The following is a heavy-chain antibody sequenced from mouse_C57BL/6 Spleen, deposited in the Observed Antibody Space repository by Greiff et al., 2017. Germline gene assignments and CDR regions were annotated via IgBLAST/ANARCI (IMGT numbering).Heavy chain of an antibody. CDR3: ARGKLLRGPYWYFDV. J-gene: IGHJ1*03. D-gene: IGHD1-1*01. CDR1: GYTFTDYY. CDR2: IYPGSGNT. V-gene: IGHV1-76*01. Sequence: QVQLKESGAELVRPGASVKLSCKASGYTFTDYYINWVKQRPGQGLEWIARIYPGSGNTYYNEKFKGKATLTAEKSSSTAYMQLSSLTSEDSAVYFCARGKLLRGPYWYFDVWGTGTTVTVSS.